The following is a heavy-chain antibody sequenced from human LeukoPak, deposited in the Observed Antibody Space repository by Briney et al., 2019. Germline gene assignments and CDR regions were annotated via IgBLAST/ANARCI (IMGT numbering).Heavy chain of an antibody. Sequence: TGGSLRLSCAASGFTFSDYYMTWIRQAPGKGLEWVSYISDTGSIIFYADSVKGRFTISRDNAKNSLYLQMSSLRAEDTAIYYCARGLEDGMDVWGQGTTVTVSS. CDR2: ISDTGSII. D-gene: IGHD1-1*01. J-gene: IGHJ6*02. CDR3: ARGLEDGMDV. V-gene: IGHV3-11*01. CDR1: GFTFSDYY.